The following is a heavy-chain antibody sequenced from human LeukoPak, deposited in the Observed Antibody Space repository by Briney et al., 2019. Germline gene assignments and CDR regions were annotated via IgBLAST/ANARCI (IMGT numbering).Heavy chain of an antibody. J-gene: IGHJ4*02. D-gene: IGHD3-10*01. V-gene: IGHV3-15*01. CDR1: GFTFSNAW. CDR3: AKSGPVYGSAPGYFDY. Sequence: GGSLRLSCAASGFTFSNAWMSWVRQAPGKGLEWVGRIKSKTDGGTTDYAVPVKGRFTISRDNSKNTLYLQMNSLRAEDTAVYYCAKSGPVYGSAPGYFDYWGQGTLGTVSS. CDR2: IKSKTDGGTT.